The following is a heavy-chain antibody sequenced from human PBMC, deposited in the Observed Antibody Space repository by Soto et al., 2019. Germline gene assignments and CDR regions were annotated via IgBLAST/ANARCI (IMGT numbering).Heavy chain of an antibody. V-gene: IGHV4-34*01. J-gene: IGHJ6*03. D-gene: IGHD4-17*01. CDR2: INHSGST. CDR1: GGSFSGYY. Sequence: SETLSLTCAVYGGSFSGYYWSWIRQPPGKGLEWIGEINHSGSTNYNPSLKSRVTISVDTSKNQFSLKLSSVTAADTAVYYCARHRTVTTGYYYMDVWGKGTTVTVSS. CDR3: ARHRTVTTGYYYMDV.